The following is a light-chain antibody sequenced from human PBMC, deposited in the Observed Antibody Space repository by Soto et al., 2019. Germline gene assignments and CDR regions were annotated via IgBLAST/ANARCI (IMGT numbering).Light chain of an antibody. CDR2: KVX. CDR3: MQGTHPYT. Sequence: DXXMXXXPLSXXVTXGQPASISXRSXQSLVXXXXXXYLNWFQQRPGQSPRRLIYKVXXXXXXXXXXXXXXXXXXXXXLKISRVEAEDVGVYYCMQGTHPYTFGQGTKLEXK. CDR1: QSLVXXXXXXY. J-gene: IGKJ2*01. V-gene: IGKV2-30*01.